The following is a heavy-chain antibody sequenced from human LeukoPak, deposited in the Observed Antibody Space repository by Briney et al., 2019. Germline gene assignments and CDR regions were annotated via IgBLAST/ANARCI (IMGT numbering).Heavy chain of an antibody. J-gene: IGHJ3*02. CDR1: GGSISSTNYY. CDR3: ARDQGDAFDI. V-gene: IGHV4-61*01. CDR2: IYYSGST. Sequence: SETLSLTCTVSGGSISSTNYYWGWIRQPPGKGLEWIGYIYYSGSTNYNPSLKSRVTISVDTSKNQFSLKLSSVTAADTAVYYCARDQGDAFDIWGQGTMVTVSS.